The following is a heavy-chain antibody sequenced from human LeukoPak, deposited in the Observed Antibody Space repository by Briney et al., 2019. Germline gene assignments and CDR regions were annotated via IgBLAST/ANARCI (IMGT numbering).Heavy chain of an antibody. V-gene: IGHV3-48*03. Sequence: GGSLRLSCAGSGLTLSSYEMNWVRQAPGKGLEWISYISSSGSSIYYADSVKGRFTISRDNAKNSLYLQMNSLKTEDTAVYYCTTVAYGYDASDIWGQGTMVTVSS. D-gene: IGHD6-25*01. CDR1: GLTLSSYE. CDR2: ISSSGSSI. J-gene: IGHJ3*02. CDR3: TTVAYGYDASDI.